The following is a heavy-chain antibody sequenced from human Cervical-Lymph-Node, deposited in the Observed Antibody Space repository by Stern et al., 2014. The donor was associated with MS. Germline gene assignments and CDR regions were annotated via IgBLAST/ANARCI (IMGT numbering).Heavy chain of an antibody. Sequence: VQLLESGAEVKKPGASVTVSCKASGYTFTGYYLHWVRQAPGQGLEWMGWINPNSGGTSSAQKFQGRVTMTRDTSISTAYMELSRLRSDDTAVYYCAGGRGYSYGPAYYWGQGTLVTVSS. D-gene: IGHD5-18*01. CDR3: AGGRGYSYGPAYY. CDR1: GYTFTGYY. J-gene: IGHJ4*02. V-gene: IGHV1-2*02. CDR2: INPNSGGT.